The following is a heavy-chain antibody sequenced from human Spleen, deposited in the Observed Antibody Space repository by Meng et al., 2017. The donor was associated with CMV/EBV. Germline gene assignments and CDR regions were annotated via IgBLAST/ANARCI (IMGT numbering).Heavy chain of an antibody. Sequence: SVKVSCKASGGTFSTFAFNWVRQDPGQGLEWMGGIIPIFATPNYAQKFQGRVTITTDESTNTAYMELSSLRSEDTALYYCAGYNIVGTVKGMDVWGQGTTVTVSS. D-gene: IGHD1-26*01. CDR1: GGTFSTFA. J-gene: IGHJ6*02. CDR3: AGYNIVGTVKGMDV. CDR2: IIPIFATP. V-gene: IGHV1-69*05.